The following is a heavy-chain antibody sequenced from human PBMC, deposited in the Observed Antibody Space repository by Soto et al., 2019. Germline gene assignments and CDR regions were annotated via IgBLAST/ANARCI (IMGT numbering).Heavy chain of an antibody. V-gene: IGHV3-21*01. Sequence: GGSLRLSCAASGFTFSSYSRNWVRQAPGKGLEWVSSISSSSSYIYYADSVKGRFTISRDNAKNSLYLQMNSLRAEDTAVYYCARDLYYYGSGTADYWGQGTLVTVSS. CDR1: GFTFSSYS. D-gene: IGHD3-10*01. J-gene: IGHJ4*02. CDR3: ARDLYYYGSGTADY. CDR2: ISSSSSYI.